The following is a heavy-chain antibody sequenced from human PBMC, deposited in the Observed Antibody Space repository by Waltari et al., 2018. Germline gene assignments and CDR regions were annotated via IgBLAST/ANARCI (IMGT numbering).Heavy chain of an antibody. Sequence: QVHLVQSGAEVRRPGASVKVSCKVSGYTLTELSIHWVRQAPGKGLEWMGGFDPEDGEIIYAHKFQGRVTMTEDTSTDTVYMEVSSLRSEDTAVYYCASNQVDYSNYFYFDYWGQGTLVTVSS. CDR1: GYTLTELS. CDR3: ASNQVDYSNYFYFDY. J-gene: IGHJ4*02. V-gene: IGHV1-24*01. CDR2: FDPEDGEI. D-gene: IGHD4-4*01.